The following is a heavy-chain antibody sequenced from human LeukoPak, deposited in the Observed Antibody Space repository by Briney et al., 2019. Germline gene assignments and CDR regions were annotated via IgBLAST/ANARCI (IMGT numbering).Heavy chain of an antibody. CDR1: GYTFTSYY. D-gene: IGHD3-22*01. J-gene: IGHJ6*02. V-gene: IGHV1-69*13. Sequence: ASVKVSCKASGYTFTSYYMHWVRQAPGQGLEWMGGIIPIFGTANYAQKFQGRVTITADESTSTAYMELSSLRSEDTAVYYCARLERSVITTGYYYYGMDVWGQGTTVTVSS. CDR3: ARLERSVITTGYYYYGMDV. CDR2: IIPIFGTA.